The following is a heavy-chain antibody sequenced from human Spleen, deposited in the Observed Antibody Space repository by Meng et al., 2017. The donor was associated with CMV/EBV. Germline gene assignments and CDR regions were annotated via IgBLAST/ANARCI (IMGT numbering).Heavy chain of an antibody. CDR2: INPSGGST. V-gene: IGHV1-46*01. D-gene: IGHD6-13*01. CDR1: GYTFTSYY. CDR3: ARIAAAGSGSVDY. J-gene: IGHJ4*02. Sequence: ASVKVSCKVSGYTFTSYYMHWVRQAPGQGLEWMGIINPSGGSTSYAQKFQGRVTMTRDTSTSTAYMELSRLRSDDTAVYYCARIAAAGSGSVDYWGQGTLVTVSS.